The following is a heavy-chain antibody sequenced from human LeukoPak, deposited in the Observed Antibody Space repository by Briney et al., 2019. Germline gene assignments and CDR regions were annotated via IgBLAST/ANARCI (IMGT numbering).Heavy chain of an antibody. D-gene: IGHD2-2*03. CDR2: IIPIFGTA. Sequence: SVKVSCKASGGTFSSYAISWVRQAPGQGLEWMGGIIPIFGTANYAQKFQGRITITADESTSTAYMELSSLRSEDTAVYYCARVGIVVVPAAMEDYYYYMDVWGKGTTVTVSS. CDR1: GGTFSSYA. V-gene: IGHV1-69*13. J-gene: IGHJ6*03. CDR3: ARVGIVVVPAAMEDYYYYMDV.